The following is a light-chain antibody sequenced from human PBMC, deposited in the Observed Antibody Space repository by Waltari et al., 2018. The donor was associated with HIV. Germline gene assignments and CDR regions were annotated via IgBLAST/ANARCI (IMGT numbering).Light chain of an antibody. CDR3: QSYDSRLSGSV. Sequence: QSALTQPPSVSGAPGQRVPISCTGTSPTIGTGSEVHWYQQLPGTAPKLLIYANTNRPSGVPDRFSGSKSGTSASLAITGLQAEDEADYYCQSYDSRLSGSVFGGGTKLTVL. V-gene: IGLV1-40*01. J-gene: IGLJ3*02. CDR2: ANT. CDR1: SPTIGTGSE.